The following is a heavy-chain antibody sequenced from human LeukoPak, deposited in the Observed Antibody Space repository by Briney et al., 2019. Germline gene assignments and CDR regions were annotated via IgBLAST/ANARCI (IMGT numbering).Heavy chain of an antibody. CDR3: ARDNFQHGGDNYGSHYFDY. J-gene: IGHJ4*02. Sequence: PGRSLRLSCVASGFTFSSYSMHWVRQAPGKGLEWEAVMSHDGINKYCADSVKGRFTISRDISKDTLYLQMNSLRAEDTAVYYCARDNFQHGGDNYGSHYFDYWGQGTLVAVSS. CDR1: GFTFSSYS. V-gene: IGHV3-30*04. CDR2: MSHDGINK. D-gene: IGHD5-18*01.